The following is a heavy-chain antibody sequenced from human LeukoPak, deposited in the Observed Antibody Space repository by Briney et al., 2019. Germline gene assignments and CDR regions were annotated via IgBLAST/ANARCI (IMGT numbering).Heavy chain of an antibody. Sequence: SETLSLTCTVSSGSLSTYYWNWIRQPAGKGLEWIGRIYTSGSTNYNPSLESRVTMSVDPPKNQFSLKLSSVTAADTAVYYCARCPGNGYDYSWFGPWGQGTLVTVSS. J-gene: IGHJ5*02. D-gene: IGHD5-12*01. CDR2: IYTSGST. CDR3: ARCPGNGYDYSWFGP. V-gene: IGHV4-4*07. CDR1: SGSLSTYY.